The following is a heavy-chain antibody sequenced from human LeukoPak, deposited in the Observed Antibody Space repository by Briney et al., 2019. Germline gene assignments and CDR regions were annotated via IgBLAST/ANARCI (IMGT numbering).Heavy chain of an antibody. Sequence: QPGGSLRLSCAAYGFTFSIYEMNWVRQAPGKGLEWISYIDTSGTTTYYADSVRGRFTVSRDNTKNSLYLQMNSLRAEDTAVYYCAKDRRAGSYDYWGQGTLVTVSS. CDR1: GFTFSIYE. CDR3: AKDRRAGSYDY. CDR2: IDTSGTTT. D-gene: IGHD3-10*01. V-gene: IGHV3-48*03. J-gene: IGHJ4*02.